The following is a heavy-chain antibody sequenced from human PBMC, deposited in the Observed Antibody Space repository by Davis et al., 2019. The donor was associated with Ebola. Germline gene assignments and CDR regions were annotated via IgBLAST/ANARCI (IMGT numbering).Heavy chain of an antibody. CDR2: ITPYNGRA. CDR1: GYIFPSYG. V-gene: IGHV1-18*01. CDR3: ARGLLDHGDYAGWGLDV. D-gene: IGHD4-17*01. J-gene: IGHJ6*02. Sequence: ASVQVSCKASGYIFPSYGIGWVRQAPGQGLEWMGWITPYNGRANYGQKFQGRVTMTTDTSTTSAYMGLRSLTSDDTAVYYCARGLLDHGDYAGWGLDVWGQGTTVTVSS.